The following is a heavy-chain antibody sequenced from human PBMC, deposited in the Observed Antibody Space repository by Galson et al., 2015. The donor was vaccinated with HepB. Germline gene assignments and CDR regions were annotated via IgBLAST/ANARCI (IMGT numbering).Heavy chain of an antibody. V-gene: IGHV3-30*04. CDR2: ISYDGSNK. CDR3: ATSGRGYSYGYPMDGMDV. D-gene: IGHD5-18*01. Sequence: SLRLSCAASGFTFSSYAMHWVRQAPGKGLEWVAVISYDGSNKYYADSVKGRFTISRDNSKNTLYLQMNSLRAEDTAVYYCATSGRGYSYGYPMDGMDVWGRGTTVTVSS. CDR1: GFTFSSYA. J-gene: IGHJ6*02.